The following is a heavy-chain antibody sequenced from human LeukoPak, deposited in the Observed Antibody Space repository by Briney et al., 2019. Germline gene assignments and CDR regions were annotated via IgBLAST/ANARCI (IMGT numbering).Heavy chain of an antibody. V-gene: IGHV4-34*01. CDR2: INHSGST. CDR1: GGSFSGYY. CDR3: ARASFCSSTSCPFDAFDI. J-gene: IGHJ3*02. D-gene: IGHD2-2*01. Sequence: SETLSLTCAVYGGSFSGYYWSWIRQPPGKGLEWIGEINHSGSTNYNPSLKSRVTISVDTSKNQFSLKLSSVTAADTAVYYCARASFCSSTSCPFDAFDIWGQGTMVTVSS.